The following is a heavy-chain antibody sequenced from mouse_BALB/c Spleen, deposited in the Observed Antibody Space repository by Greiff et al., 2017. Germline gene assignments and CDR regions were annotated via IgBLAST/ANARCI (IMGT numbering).Heavy chain of an antibody. J-gene: IGHJ4*01. CDR1: GFTFSSYG. CDR2: INSNGGST. D-gene: IGHD1-2*01. V-gene: IGHV5-6-3*01. CDR3: ARKGEDYGYFYAMDY. Sequence: DVQLQESGGGLVQPGGSLKLSCAASGFTFSSYGMSWVRQTPDKRLELVATINSNGGSTYYPDSVKGRFTISRDNAKNTLYLQMSSLKSEDTAMYYCARKGEDYGYFYAMDYWGQGTSVTVSS.